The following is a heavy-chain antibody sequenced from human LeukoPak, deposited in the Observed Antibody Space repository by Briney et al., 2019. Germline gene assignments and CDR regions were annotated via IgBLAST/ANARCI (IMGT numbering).Heavy chain of an antibody. CDR2: ISSSSSTV. CDR3: AREVEAVTRLFWDEGDYFDY. Sequence: GGSLRLSCAASGFTFSSYSMNWVRQAPGKGLEWVSYISSSSSTVYYADSVKGRFTISRDNAKNSLYLQMNSLRDEDTAVYYCAREVEAVTRLFWDEGDYFDYWGQGTLVTVSS. CDR1: GFTFSSYS. D-gene: IGHD4-11*01. J-gene: IGHJ4*02. V-gene: IGHV3-48*02.